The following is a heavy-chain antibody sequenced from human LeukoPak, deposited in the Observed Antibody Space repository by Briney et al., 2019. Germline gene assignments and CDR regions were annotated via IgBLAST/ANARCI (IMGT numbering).Heavy chain of an antibody. CDR3: AKAIHSSSSGVVDY. CDR1: GFTFSSYA. Sequence: GGSLRLSCAASGFTFSSYAMSWVRQAPGKGLEWASAISGSGGSTYYADSVKGRFTISRDNSKNTLYLQMNSLRAEDTAVYYCAKAIHSSSSGVVDYWGQGTLVTVSS. D-gene: IGHD6-6*01. V-gene: IGHV3-23*01. CDR2: ISGSGGST. J-gene: IGHJ4*02.